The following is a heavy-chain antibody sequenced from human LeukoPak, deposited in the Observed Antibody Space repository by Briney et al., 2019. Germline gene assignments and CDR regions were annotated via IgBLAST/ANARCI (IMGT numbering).Heavy chain of an antibody. CDR3: AKDHVHVTMVRGVPDYYFDY. Sequence: GGSLRLSCAASGFTFSSYGMHWVRPAPGKGLEWVAFIRVDGSNKYYADSVKGRFTISRDNSKNTLYLQMNSLRAEDMAVYYCAKDHVHVTMVRGVPDYYFDYWGQGTLVTVSS. J-gene: IGHJ4*02. CDR1: GFTFSSYG. V-gene: IGHV3-30*02. D-gene: IGHD3-10*01. CDR2: IRVDGSNK.